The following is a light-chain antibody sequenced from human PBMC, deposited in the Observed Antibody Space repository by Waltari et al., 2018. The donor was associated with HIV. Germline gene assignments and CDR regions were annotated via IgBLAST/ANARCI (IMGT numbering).Light chain of an antibody. V-gene: IGLV3-1*01. Sequence: SYEMTQPPSVSVSPGQTAIITCSGHRLSVRYVCWYQHRPGLSPLLVIYEDTNRPSGVPERCSGSTSGDTATLTVSGTQPVDEADYYCQAGYTLTAFGGGTKLTVL. CDR2: EDT. CDR1: RLSVRY. J-gene: IGLJ2*01. CDR3: QAGYTLTA.